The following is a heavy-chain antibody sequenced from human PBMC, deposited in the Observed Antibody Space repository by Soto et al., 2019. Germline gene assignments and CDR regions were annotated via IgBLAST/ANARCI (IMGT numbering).Heavy chain of an antibody. CDR1: GYTFTSYA. CDR3: AKSATVPAAIAY. D-gene: IGHD2-2*02. V-gene: IGHV1-3*01. Sequence: QVQLVQSGAEVKKPGASVKVSCKASGYTFTSYAMHWVRQAPGQRLEWMGWINAGNGKTKYSQKFQGRVTITRDTSASTAYMGLSSLRSEDTAVYYCAKSATVPAAIAYWGQGTLVTVSS. J-gene: IGHJ4*02. CDR2: INAGNGKT.